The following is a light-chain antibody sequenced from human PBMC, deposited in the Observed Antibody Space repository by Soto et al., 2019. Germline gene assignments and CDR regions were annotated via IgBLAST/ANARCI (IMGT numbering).Light chain of an antibody. CDR2: GAS. V-gene: IGKV3-20*01. CDR1: QSVSSSY. J-gene: IGKJ4*01. CDR3: QQYGSSLI. Sequence: ESVLTQSPCTRSWARGERATLSCRASQSVSSSYLAWYQQTPGQAPRHLICGASSRATGIPDRFSVSGSGTDFTLTISRLESGDFAVYFCQQYGSSLIFGGGTKVDIK.